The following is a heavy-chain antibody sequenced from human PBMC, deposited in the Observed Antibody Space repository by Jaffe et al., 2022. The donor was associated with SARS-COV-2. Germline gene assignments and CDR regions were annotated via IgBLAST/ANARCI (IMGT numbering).Heavy chain of an antibody. V-gene: IGHV3-30*18. CDR3: AKDWDRVFVQYSHSSFDY. CDR1: GFTFSSYG. Sequence: QVQLVESGGGVVQPGRSLRLSCAASGFTFSSYGMHWVRQAPGKGLEWVAVISYDGSNKYYADSVKGRFTISRDNSKNTLYLQMNSLRAEDTAVYYCAKDWDRVFVQYSHSSFDYWGQGTLVTVSS. D-gene: IGHD5-12*01. J-gene: IGHJ4*02. CDR2: ISYDGSNK.